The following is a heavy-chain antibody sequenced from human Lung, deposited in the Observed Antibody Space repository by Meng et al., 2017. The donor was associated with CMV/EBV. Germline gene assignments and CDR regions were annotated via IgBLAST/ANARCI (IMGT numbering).Heavy chain of an antibody. CDR3: AREYCSATSCYLVASGGMDV. Sequence: SETXSLTCAVSGGFISSSSWWSWVRQPPGKGLEWIGEIHHSGRTKYNPSLKSRVIILVDKSKNQFTLNLSSVTAADTAVYFCAREYCSATSCYLVASGGMDVWXQGTXVTVSS. V-gene: IGHV4-4*02. J-gene: IGHJ6*02. D-gene: IGHD2-2*01. CDR1: GGFISSSSW. CDR2: IHHSGRT.